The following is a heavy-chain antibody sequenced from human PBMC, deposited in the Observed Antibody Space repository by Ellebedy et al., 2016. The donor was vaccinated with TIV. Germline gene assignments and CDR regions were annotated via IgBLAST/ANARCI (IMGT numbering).Heavy chain of an antibody. V-gene: IGHV3-21*04. CDR1: GFTFSGYS. Sequence: GESLKISCAGSGFTFSGYSINWVRQAPGKGLEWVSSISSSSTYIYYADSVKGRFTVSRDNAKNSLYLQMNSLRAEDTAVYYCARLGVIAAAGASDYWGQGTLVIVSS. CDR3: ARLGVIAAAGASDY. CDR2: ISSSSTYI. D-gene: IGHD6-13*01. J-gene: IGHJ4*02.